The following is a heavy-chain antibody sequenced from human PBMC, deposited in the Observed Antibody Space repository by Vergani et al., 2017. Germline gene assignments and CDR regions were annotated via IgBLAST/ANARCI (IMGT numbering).Heavy chain of an antibody. CDR2: IKQDGSEK. CDR3: AREIPNVDTAMVFDY. Sequence: EVQLVESGGGLVQPGGSLRLSCAASGFTFSSYWMSWVRQAPGKGLEWVANIKQDGSEKYYVDSVKGRFTISRDNAKNSLYLQMNSLRAEDTAVYYCAREIPNVDTAMVFDYWGQGTLVTVSS. D-gene: IGHD5-18*01. CDR1: GFTFSSYW. V-gene: IGHV3-7*01. J-gene: IGHJ4*02.